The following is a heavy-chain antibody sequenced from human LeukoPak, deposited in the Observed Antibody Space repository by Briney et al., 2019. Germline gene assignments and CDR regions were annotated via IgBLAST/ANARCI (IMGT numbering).Heavy chain of an antibody. CDR1: GFTVSDHY. D-gene: IGHD2-15*01. V-gene: IGHV3-72*01. CDR2: IRKKSDRYTT. J-gene: IGHJ1*01. CDR3: ADIGGGGSNTR. Sequence: GGSLRLSCVASGFTVSDHYLDWVRQAPGKGLEWVGLIRKKSDRYTTEYAASVKGRFTISRDVSTKSVYLQMSSLKSEDTAVYYCADIGGGGSNTRWGEGTVVTVSS.